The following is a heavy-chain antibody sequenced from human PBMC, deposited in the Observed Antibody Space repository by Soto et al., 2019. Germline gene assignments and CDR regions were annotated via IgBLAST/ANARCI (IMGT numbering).Heavy chain of an antibody. CDR3: ARSPAFGWLPDY. J-gene: IGHJ4*02. V-gene: IGHV4-59*01. D-gene: IGHD5-12*01. CDR1: GGSISSYY. CDR2: IYYSGST. Sequence: PSETLSLTCTVSGGSISSYYWSWIRQPPGKGLEWIGYIYYSGSTNYNPSLKSRVTISVDTSKNQFSLKLSSVTAADTAVYYCARSPAFGWLPDYWGQGTLVTVSS.